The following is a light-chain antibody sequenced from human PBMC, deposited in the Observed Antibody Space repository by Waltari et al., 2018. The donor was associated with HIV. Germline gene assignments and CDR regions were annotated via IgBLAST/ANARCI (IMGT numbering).Light chain of an antibody. CDR3: QQWNS. Sequence: EIVLTQSPGTLSLSPGERATLSCRASQSVSSSYLALYQQKPGQAPRLLIYGASSRATGIPDRFSGSGSGTDFTLTISRLEPEDFAVYYCQQWNSFGQGTKLEIK. J-gene: IGKJ2*03. CDR2: GAS. V-gene: IGKV3-20*01. CDR1: QSVSSSY.